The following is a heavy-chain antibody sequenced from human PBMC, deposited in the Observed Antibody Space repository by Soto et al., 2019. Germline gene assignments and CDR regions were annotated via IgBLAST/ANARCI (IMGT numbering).Heavy chain of an antibody. CDR1: GDTLTSYT. Sequence: QVHLVQSGAEVKKPGSSVNVSCRASGDTLTSYTISWVRQAPEQGLEWLGWIIPILDMPIYAQKFQGRVTITAEKSTSTVYMELSSLRSDDTAVYYCARGIAAGTDYWGQGTLVTVSS. CDR2: IIPILDMP. V-gene: IGHV1-69*02. CDR3: ARGIAAGTDY. D-gene: IGHD6-13*01. J-gene: IGHJ4*02.